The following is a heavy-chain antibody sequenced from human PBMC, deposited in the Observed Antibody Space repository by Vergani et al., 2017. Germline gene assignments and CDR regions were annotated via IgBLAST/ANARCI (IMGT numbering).Heavy chain of an antibody. V-gene: IGHV4-38-2*02. CDR3: ARRQILTGYYSKDWFDP. CDR2: IYHSGST. D-gene: IGHD3-9*01. Sequence: QVQLQESGPGLVKPSETLSLTCTVSGYSISSGYYWGWIRQPPGKGLEWIGSIYHSGSTYDNPSLKSRVTISVDTSKNQFSLKLSSVTAADTAVYYCARRQILTGYYSKDWFDPWGQGTLVTVSS. CDR1: GYSISSGYY. J-gene: IGHJ5*02.